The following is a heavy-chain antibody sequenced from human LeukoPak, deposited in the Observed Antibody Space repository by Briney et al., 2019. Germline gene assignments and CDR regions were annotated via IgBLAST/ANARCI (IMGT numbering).Heavy chain of an antibody. V-gene: IGHV4-61*02. Sequence: PSQTLSLTCTVSGGSISSGSYYWSWIRQPAGKGLEWIGRIYTSGSTNYNPSLKSRVTISVDTSKNQFSLKLSSVSAADTAVYYCARVELGYFDYWGQGTLVTVSS. D-gene: IGHD3-10*01. J-gene: IGHJ4*02. CDR3: ARVELGYFDY. CDR1: GGSISSGSYY. CDR2: IYTSGST.